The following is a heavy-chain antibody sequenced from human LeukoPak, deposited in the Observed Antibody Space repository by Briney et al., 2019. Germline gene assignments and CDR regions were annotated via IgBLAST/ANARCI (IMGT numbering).Heavy chain of an antibody. CDR3: ARDSDYYDSSAYSFRGGLHYDF. Sequence: GGSLTLSCVASGLTFSNYNMHWVRQAPGKGLEGVAVIWHDGNYKYYVDSVKGRFTISRDNSKNRVYLQMNSLGAEDTAVYLCARDSDYYDSSAYSFRGGLHYDFWGRGTLVTVSS. J-gene: IGHJ4*02. CDR2: IWHDGNYK. D-gene: IGHD3-22*01. CDR1: GLTFSNYN. V-gene: IGHV3-33*01.